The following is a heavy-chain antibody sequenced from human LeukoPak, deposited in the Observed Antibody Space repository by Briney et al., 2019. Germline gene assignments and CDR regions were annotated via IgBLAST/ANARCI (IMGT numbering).Heavy chain of an antibody. Sequence: GGSLRLSCAASGFTFSSYAMSWVRQAPGKGLEWVSAISGSGGSTYYADSVKGRFTISRDNSKNTLYPQMNSLRAEDTAVYYCAKDVNILTGYFLDYWGQGTLVTVSS. CDR3: AKDVNILTGYFLDY. V-gene: IGHV3-23*01. J-gene: IGHJ4*02. D-gene: IGHD3-9*01. CDR1: GFTFSSYA. CDR2: ISGSGGST.